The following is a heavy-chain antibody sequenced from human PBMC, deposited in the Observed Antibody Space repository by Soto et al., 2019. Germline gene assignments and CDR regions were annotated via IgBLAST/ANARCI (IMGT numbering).Heavy chain of an antibody. J-gene: IGHJ6*02. V-gene: IGHV1-46*01. CDR2: INPSGGST. CDR1: GYTFTSYY. CDR3: ARDRIRITIFGVVITTSDYYYGMDV. Sequence: ASVKVSCKASGYTFTSYYMHWVRQAPGQGLEWMGIINPSGGSTSYAQKFQGRVTMTRDTSTSTVYMELSSLRSEDTAVYYCARDRIRITIFGVVITTSDYYYGMDVWGQGTTVTVYS. D-gene: IGHD3-3*01.